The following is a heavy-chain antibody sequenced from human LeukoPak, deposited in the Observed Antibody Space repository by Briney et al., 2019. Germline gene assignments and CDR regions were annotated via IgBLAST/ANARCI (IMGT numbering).Heavy chain of an antibody. CDR3: ARVDTVTTTFDY. Sequence: PSETLSLTCTVSGGSVSSGNYYWSWIRQPPGKGLEWIGYIHYTGSPNYNPSLKSRVTISVDTSKNQFPLRLNSVTAADTAVYYCARVDTVTTTFDYWGQGTLVTVSS. CDR2: IHYTGSP. D-gene: IGHD4-17*01. CDR1: GGSVSSGNYY. V-gene: IGHV4-61*01. J-gene: IGHJ4*02.